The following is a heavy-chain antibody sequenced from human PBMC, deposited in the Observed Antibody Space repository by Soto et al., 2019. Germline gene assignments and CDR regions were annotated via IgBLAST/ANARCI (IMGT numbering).Heavy chain of an antibody. CDR1: GYSFTSYW. J-gene: IGHJ6*02. CDR3: ATRVQDPGKYYYGMDV. Sequence: PGESLKISCKGSGYSFTSYWIGWVRQMPGKGLEWMGIIYPGDSDTRYSPSFQGQVTISADKSISTAYLQWSSLKASDTAMYYCATRVQDPGKYYYGMDVRAQRTTVTVSS. CDR2: IYPGDSDT. D-gene: IGHD6-13*01. V-gene: IGHV5-51*01.